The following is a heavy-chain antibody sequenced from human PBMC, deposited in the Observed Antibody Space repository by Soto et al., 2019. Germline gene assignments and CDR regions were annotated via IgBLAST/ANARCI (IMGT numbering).Heavy chain of an antibody. CDR2: ISYDGSNK. CDR3: AKSGGAEKTDKYYYYGMDV. V-gene: IGHV3-30*18. J-gene: IGHJ6*02. Sequence: PGRSLRLSCAASGFTFSSYGMHWVRQAPGKGLEWVAVISYDGSNKYYADSVKGRFTISRDNSKNTLYLQMNSLRAEDTAVYYCAKSGGAEKTDKYYYYGMDVWGQGTTVTVSS. CDR1: GFTFSSYG. D-gene: IGHD2-15*01.